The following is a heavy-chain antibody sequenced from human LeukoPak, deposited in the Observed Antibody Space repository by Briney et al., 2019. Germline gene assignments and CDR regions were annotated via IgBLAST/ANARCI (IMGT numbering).Heavy chain of an antibody. V-gene: IGHV4-34*01. CDR1: GGSFSGYY. J-gene: IGHJ4*02. CDR2: INHSGST. D-gene: IGHD6-13*01. CDR3: ARDGSSSRPNFDF. Sequence: SETLSLTCAVYGGSFSGYYWSWIRQPPGKGLEWIGEINHSGSTNYNPSLKSRVTISVDTSKNQFSLRLNSVTAADTAVYYCARDGSSSRPNFDFWGQGTLVTVSS.